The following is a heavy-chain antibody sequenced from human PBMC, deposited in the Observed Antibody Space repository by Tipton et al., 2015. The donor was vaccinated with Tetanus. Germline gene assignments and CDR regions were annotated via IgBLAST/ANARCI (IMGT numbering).Heavy chain of an antibody. CDR3: AILPKHWLAPRGAP. Sequence: TLSLTCTVSGGSINSGGYYWSWLRQHPGKGLERIGYIYYTGNTYYNPSLKTRATISVDSSKTQLFLNLTSVTAADTAVYYCAILPKHWLAPRGAPWGQGILVTVSS. D-gene: IGHD6-19*01. CDR2: IYYTGNT. CDR1: GGSINSGGYY. V-gene: IGHV4-31*03. J-gene: IGHJ5*02.